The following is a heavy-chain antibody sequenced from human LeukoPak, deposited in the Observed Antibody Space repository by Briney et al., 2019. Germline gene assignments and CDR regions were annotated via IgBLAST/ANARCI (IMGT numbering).Heavy chain of an antibody. D-gene: IGHD4-17*01. CDR3: ARDLFGVTTTYYYYGMDV. CDR2: IYSGGST. CDR1: GFTFSSYS. V-gene: IGHV3-53*01. Sequence: GGSLRLSCAASGFTFSSYSMNWVRQAPGKGLEWVSVIYSGGSTYYADSVKGRFTISRDNSKNTLYLQVNSLRAEDTAVYYCARDLFGVTTTYYYYGMDVWGQGTTVTVSS. J-gene: IGHJ6*02.